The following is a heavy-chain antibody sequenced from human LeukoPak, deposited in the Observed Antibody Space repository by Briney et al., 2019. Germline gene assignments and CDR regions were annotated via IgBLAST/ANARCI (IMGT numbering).Heavy chain of an antibody. D-gene: IGHD6-19*01. V-gene: IGHV1-2*02. J-gene: IGHJ5*02. CDR1: GYTFTGYY. CDR2: INPNSGGT. CDR3: AREAVAVAGTVNWFDP. Sequence: GASVKVSCKASGYTFTGYYMHWVRQAPGQGLEWMGWINPNSGGTNYAQKLQGRVTMTTDTSTSTAYMELRSLRSDDTAVYYCAREAVAVAGTVNWFDPWGQGTLVTVSS.